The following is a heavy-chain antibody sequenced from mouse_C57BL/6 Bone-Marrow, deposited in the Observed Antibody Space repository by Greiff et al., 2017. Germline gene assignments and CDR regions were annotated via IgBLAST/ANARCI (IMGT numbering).Heavy chain of an antibody. CDR2: IQPNSGST. CDR1: GYTFTSYW. J-gene: IGHJ2*01. Sequence: QVQLQQPGAELVKPGASVKLSCKASGYTFTSYWMHWVKQRPGQGLEWIGMIQPNSGSTNYNEKFKSKATLTVDKASSTAYMQLSSLTSEDSAVYYCARSLLLRDYWGQGTTLTVSS. D-gene: IGHD1-1*01. V-gene: IGHV1-64*01. CDR3: ARSLLLRDY.